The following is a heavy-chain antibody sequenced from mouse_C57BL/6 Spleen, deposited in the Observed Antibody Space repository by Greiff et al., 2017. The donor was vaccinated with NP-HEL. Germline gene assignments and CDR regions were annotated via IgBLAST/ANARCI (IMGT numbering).Heavy chain of an antibody. CDR1: GYTFTSYW. J-gene: IGHJ4*01. CDR2: IHPNSGST. D-gene: IGHD2-4*01. Sequence: QVQLQQPGAELVKPGASVKLSCKASGYTFTSYWMHWVKQRPGQGLEWIGMIHPNSGSTNYNEKFKSKATLTVDKSSSTAYMQLSSLTSEDSAVYYCARSWYDYDEGYYAMDYWGQGTSVTVSS. V-gene: IGHV1-64*01. CDR3: ARSWYDYDEGYYAMDY.